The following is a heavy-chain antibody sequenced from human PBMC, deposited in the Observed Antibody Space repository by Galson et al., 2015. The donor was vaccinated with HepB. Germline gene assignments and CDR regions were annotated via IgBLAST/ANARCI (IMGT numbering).Heavy chain of an antibody. J-gene: IGHJ6*02. CDR1: GFTFSTYA. CDR2: TSGRGGST. Sequence: SLRLSCATSGFTFSTYAMTWVRQAPGKGLEWVSATSGRGGSTYYADSVKGRFTISRDNSKNTLSLQMNSLRVEDTAVYYCATRSHYDILTGNHMTVNYYFGVDVWGQGTTVTVSS. D-gene: IGHD3-9*01. V-gene: IGHV3-23*01. CDR3: ATRSHYDILTGNHMTVNYYFGVDV.